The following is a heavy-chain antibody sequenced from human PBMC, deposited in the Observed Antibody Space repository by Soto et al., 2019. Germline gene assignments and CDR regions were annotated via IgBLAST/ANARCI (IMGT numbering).Heavy chain of an antibody. CDR3: ARSRYYYDSRASDRAFDI. V-gene: IGHV4-59*01. D-gene: IGHD3-22*01. CDR1: GGSISSYY. Sequence: AETLSLTCTVSGGSISSYYWSWIRQPPGKGLEWIGYIYYSGSTNYNPSLKSRVTISVDTSKNQFSLKLSSVTAADTAVYYCARSRYYYDSRASDRAFDIWGQGTMVTVSS. CDR2: IYYSGST. J-gene: IGHJ3*02.